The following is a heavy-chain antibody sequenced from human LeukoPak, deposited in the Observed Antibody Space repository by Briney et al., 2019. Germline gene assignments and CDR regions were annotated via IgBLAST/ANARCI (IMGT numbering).Heavy chain of an antibody. V-gene: IGHV1-3*01. CDR2: INAGNGNT. CDR1: GYTFTSYA. D-gene: IGHD3-3*01. Sequence: ASVKVSCKASGYTFTSYAMHWVRQAPGRRLEWMGWINAGNGNTKYSQKFQGRVTITRDTSASTAYMELSSLRSEDTAVYYCARGRITIFGVVNTIDYWGQGTLVTVSS. CDR3: ARGRITIFGVVNTIDY. J-gene: IGHJ4*02.